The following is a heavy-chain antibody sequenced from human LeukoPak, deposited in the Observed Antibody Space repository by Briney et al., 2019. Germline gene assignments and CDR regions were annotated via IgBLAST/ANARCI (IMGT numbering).Heavy chain of an antibody. CDR3: ARGGPVPDASDI. CDR1: SGPFSGNY. D-gene: IGHD2-2*01. Sequence: SETLSLTCAVYSGPFSGNYWSWIRQPPGKGLEWIGEINHSGSTNYNPSLKSRVTISVDTSKNPFSLKLSSVTAADTALYYCARGGPVPDASDIWGQRTMVTVSS. J-gene: IGHJ3*02. CDR2: INHSGST. V-gene: IGHV4-34*01.